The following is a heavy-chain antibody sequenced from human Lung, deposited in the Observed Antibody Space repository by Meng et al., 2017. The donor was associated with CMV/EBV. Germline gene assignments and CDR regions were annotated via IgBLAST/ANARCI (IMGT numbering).Heavy chain of an antibody. CDR3: TSLTMIDAFDI. CDR1: GFTFSGSA. Sequence: GESXKISCAASGFTFSGSAMHWVRQASGKGLEWVGRIRSKANIYATAYTASVRGRFTVSRDDSKNTAYLQMNSLETEDTAVYYCTSLTMIDAFDIWGQETMVTVSS. D-gene: IGHD3-22*01. CDR2: IRSKANIYAT. J-gene: IGHJ3*02. V-gene: IGHV3-73*01.